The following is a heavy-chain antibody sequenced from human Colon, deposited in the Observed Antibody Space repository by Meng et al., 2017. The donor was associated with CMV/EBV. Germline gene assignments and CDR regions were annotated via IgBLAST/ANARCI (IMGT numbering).Heavy chain of an antibody. J-gene: IGHJ6*02. V-gene: IGHV3-30*04. D-gene: IGHD3-10*01. CDR2: ISYDGGNK. CDR1: GFTFSIYA. Sequence: GESLKISCPASGFTFSIYAMHWVRQAPGKGLEWVAVISYDGGNKYYADSVKGRFTISRDNSKNTLSLQMDSLRPEDTAVYYCAREVMVRGVIYYGMDVWGQGTTVTVSS. CDR3: AREVMVRGVIYYGMDV.